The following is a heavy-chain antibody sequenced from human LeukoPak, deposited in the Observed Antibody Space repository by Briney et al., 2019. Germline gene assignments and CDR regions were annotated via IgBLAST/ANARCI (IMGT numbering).Heavy chain of an antibody. Sequence: GGSLRLSRAASGFTFSSYDMHWVRQATGKGLEWVSAIGTAGDTYYPGSVKGRFTISRENAKNSLYLQMNSLRAGDTAVYYCARSRRDYYDSSGPLSAFDIWGQGTMVTVSS. CDR3: ARSRRDYYDSSGPLSAFDI. CDR2: IGTAGDT. V-gene: IGHV3-13*01. CDR1: GFTFSSYD. D-gene: IGHD3-22*01. J-gene: IGHJ3*02.